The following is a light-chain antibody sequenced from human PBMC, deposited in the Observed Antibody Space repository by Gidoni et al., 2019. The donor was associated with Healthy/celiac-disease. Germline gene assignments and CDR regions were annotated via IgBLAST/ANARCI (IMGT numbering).Light chain of an antibody. CDR1: QSSSSY. CDR3: QQSYSTPATWT. Sequence: DIKMTTSPSSLSASVGDRATITCRASQSSSSYLNWYQQKPGKAPKLLLYAASSLQSGVPSRFSGSGSGTDFTLTISSLQPEDVATYYCQQSYSTPATWTFGQGTKVEIK. J-gene: IGKJ1*01. CDR2: AAS. V-gene: IGKV1-39*01.